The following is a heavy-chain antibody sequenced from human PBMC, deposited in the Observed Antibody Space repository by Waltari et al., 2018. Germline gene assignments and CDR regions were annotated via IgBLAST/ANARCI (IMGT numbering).Heavy chain of an antibody. CDR3: TRGGNYDFWSHRPFVDP. D-gene: IGHD3-3*01. CDR2: IRHPGST. CDR1: GVSFSDYY. V-gene: IGHV4-34*01. J-gene: IGHJ5*02. Sequence: QVQLQQWGAGLLGPSETLSLTCAVYGVSFSDYYWGWVRQPPGKGLEWIGQIRHPGSTNSNPSLKSRVTISIDTPRSQFSLRLSSVTAADTALYFCTRGGNYDFWSHRPFVDPWGQGTLVTVSS.